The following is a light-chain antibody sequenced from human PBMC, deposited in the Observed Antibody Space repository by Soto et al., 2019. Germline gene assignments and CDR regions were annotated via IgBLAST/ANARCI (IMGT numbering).Light chain of an antibody. J-gene: IGLJ2*01. Sequence: QSALTQPASVSGSPGQSITISCTGTSGDVETHNLVSWYQQHPGKAPKLVVYEATKRSSGASFRFSSSKSGHTASLTISDRQAEDEAFYYCCSYADSVVFGGGTKLTVL. V-gene: IGLV2-23*01. CDR1: SGDVETHNL. CDR2: EAT. CDR3: CSYADSVV.